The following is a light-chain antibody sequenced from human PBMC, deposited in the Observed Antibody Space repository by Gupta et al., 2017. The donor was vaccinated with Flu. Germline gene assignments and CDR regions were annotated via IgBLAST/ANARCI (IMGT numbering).Light chain of an antibody. J-gene: IGKJ2*01. CDR3: QQYNSYSEYT. Sequence: DLQMTQSPSTLSAFVGDRITITCRVSQSISSWLAWYQQKPGTAPKLLIYKASSLESGVPSRFSGSGSGTEFTLTISSMQPDDFATYYCQQYNSYSEYTFGQGTKLEIK. CDR1: QSISSW. CDR2: KAS. V-gene: IGKV1-5*03.